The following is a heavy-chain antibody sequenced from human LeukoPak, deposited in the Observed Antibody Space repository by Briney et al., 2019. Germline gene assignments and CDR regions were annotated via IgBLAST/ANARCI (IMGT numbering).Heavy chain of an antibody. D-gene: IGHD6-13*01. CDR2: IIGSGGST. CDR3: AKPPWWAAPGPEPTCFDY. Sequence: GGSLRLSCAASGFTFSSYAMSWVRQAPGKGLEWVSAIIGSGGSTYYADSVKGRFTISRDNSKNTLYLQMNSLRAEDTAVYYCAKPPWWAAPGPEPTCFDYWGQGTLVTVSS. CDR1: GFTFSSYA. V-gene: IGHV3-23*01. J-gene: IGHJ4*02.